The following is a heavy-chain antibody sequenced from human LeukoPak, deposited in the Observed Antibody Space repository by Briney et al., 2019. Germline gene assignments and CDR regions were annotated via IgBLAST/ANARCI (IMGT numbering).Heavy chain of an antibody. CDR2: IHSSGSM. V-gene: IGHV4-4*09. CDR1: GGSISSLY. J-gene: IGHJ6*02. Sequence: SETLSLTCTVSGGSISSLYCNWIRQPPGKGPEWIGYIHSSGSMSSNPSLKSRVAMSIDTSKKQVSLRLNSVTPTDTAVYYCARGYYFGLDVWGLGTTVTVSS. CDR3: ARGYYFGLDV.